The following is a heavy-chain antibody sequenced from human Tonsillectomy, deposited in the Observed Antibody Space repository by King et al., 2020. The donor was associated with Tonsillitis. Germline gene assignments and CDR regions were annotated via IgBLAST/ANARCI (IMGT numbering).Heavy chain of an antibody. J-gene: IGHJ4*02. CDR1: GFIFSSYA. V-gene: IGHV3-23*04. Sequence: VQLVESGGGLVQRGGSLRLSCAASGFIFSSYAMSWVRQAPGQGLEWVSGISGSGGRIYYADSVKGRFTISRDNSENTLTLQMNSLRAEDTAVYYCAGGTWIVVEPAASIEYWGQGTLVTVSS. CDR3: AGGTWIVVEPAASIEY. D-gene: IGHD2-2*01. CDR2: ISGSGGRI.